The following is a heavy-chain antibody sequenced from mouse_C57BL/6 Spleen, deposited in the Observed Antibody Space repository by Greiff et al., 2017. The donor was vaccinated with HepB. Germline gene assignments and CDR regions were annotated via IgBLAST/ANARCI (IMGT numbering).Heavy chain of an antibody. V-gene: IGHV5-4*01. D-gene: IGHD1-1*01. CDR2: ISDGGSYT. CDR1: GFTFSSYA. Sequence: DVQLVESGGGLVKPGGSLKLSCAASGFTFSSYAMSWVRQTPEKRLEWVATISDGGSYTYYPDNVKGRFTISRDNAKNNLYLQMSHLKSEDTAMYYCARDGKLGYYYGSSYLFDYWGQGTTLTVSS. J-gene: IGHJ2*01. CDR3: ARDGKLGYYYGSSYLFDY.